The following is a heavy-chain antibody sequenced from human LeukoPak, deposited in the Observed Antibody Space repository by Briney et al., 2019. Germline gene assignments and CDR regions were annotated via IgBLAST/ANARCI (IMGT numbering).Heavy chain of an antibody. V-gene: IGHV3-53*01. D-gene: IGHD4-17*01. CDR2: IYSGGRT. CDR3: ARATDY. Sequence: GGSLRLSCAVTGFTFSSYWMSWFRQAPGKGLEWVSVIYSGGRTHYADSVKGRFTISRDNSKNTLYLQMNSLRAEDTAVYYCARATDYWGQGTLVTVSS. J-gene: IGHJ4*02. CDR1: GFTFSSYW.